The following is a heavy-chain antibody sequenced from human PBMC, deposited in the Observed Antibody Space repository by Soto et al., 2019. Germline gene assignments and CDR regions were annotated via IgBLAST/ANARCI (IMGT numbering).Heavy chain of an antibody. J-gene: IGHJ6*03. CDR3: VHSSRLATVARGVYYYYMDV. Sequence: SGPTLVNPTQTLALTCTFSGFSLSTTGVAVGWIRQPPGKALEWLALFYWDDDKLYSPSLKSRLTIMKDTSKNQVVLIMTNMDPVDTATYYCVHSSRLATVARGVYYYYMDVWGKGTTVTVSS. D-gene: IGHD4-17*01. CDR2: FYWDDDK. V-gene: IGHV2-5*02. CDR1: GFSLSTTGVA.